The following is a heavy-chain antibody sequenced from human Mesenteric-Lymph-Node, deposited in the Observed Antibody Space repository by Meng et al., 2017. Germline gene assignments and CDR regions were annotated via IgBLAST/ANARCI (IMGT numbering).Heavy chain of an antibody. J-gene: IGHJ5*02. Sequence: ASVKVSCKASGYTFTSYAMHWVRQAPGQRLEWMGWINAGNGNTKYSQKFQGRVTITRDTSASAAYMELSSLRSEDTAVYYCARDHLGGYSGSWPNTWGQGTLVTVSS. V-gene: IGHV1-3*01. CDR1: GYTFTSYA. D-gene: IGHD6-13*01. CDR3: ARDHLGGYSGSWPNT. CDR2: INAGNGNT.